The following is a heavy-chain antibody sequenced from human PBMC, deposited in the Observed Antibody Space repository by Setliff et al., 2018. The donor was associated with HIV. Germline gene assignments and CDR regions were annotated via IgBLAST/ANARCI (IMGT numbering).Heavy chain of an antibody. CDR2: INHSGST. Sequence: PSETLSLTCTVSGGSINNYCCSWIRQPPGKGLEWIGEINHSGSTNYNPSLKSRVTISVDTSKNQFSLKLSSVTAADTAVYYCARDDRCSGDTCYYYWGQGALVTVSS. CDR3: ARDDRCSGDTCYYY. J-gene: IGHJ4*02. CDR1: GGSINNYC. D-gene: IGHD2-15*01. V-gene: IGHV4-34*01.